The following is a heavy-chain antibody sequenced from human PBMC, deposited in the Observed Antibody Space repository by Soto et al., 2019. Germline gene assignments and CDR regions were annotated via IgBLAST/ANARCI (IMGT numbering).Heavy chain of an antibody. Sequence: GGSLRLSCAPSGFTFSSYVMHWVRQAPDKGLEWVAVISYDGSNRNYGDSVKGRFTISRDNSKNTLYLQVNSLRAEDTAVYYCAKDSSTTYFRYFFDYWGQGALVTVSS. CDR2: ISYDGSNR. CDR3: AKDSSTTYFRYFFDY. D-gene: IGHD6-13*01. CDR1: GFTFSSYV. J-gene: IGHJ4*02. V-gene: IGHV3-30*18.